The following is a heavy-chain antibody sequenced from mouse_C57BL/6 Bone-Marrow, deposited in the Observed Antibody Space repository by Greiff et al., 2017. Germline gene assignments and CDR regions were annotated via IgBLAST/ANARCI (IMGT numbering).Heavy chain of an antibody. CDR1: GFNIKDDY. CDR3: TRIAY. Sequence: EVKLMESGAELVRPGASVKLSCTASGFNIKDDYMHWVKQRPEPGLEWIGWIDPENGDTEYASKFQGKATITVDTSSNTAYLQLSSLTSEDTAVYYGTRIAYWGQGTLVTVSA. J-gene: IGHJ3*01. CDR2: IDPENGDT. V-gene: IGHV14-4*01.